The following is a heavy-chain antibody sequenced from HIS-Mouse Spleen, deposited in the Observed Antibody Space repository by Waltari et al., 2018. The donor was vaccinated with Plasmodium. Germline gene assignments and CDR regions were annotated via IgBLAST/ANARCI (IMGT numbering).Heavy chain of an antibody. J-gene: IGHJ4*02. Sequence: EVQQVETGGGLLQPGGSLRLSCTASGFTAITTSMSWCRTDLGTGLEWCSVMYSGGSKYYEDSVKGRLTISRDNYKNTWYLQMNSLRAEATAVYYCARGAWGGGVIWYYFDYWGQGTLVTVSS. CDR1: GFTAITTS. CDR3: ARGAWGGGVIWYYFDY. D-gene: IGHD3-16*02. CDR2: MYSGGSK. V-gene: IGHV3-53*02.